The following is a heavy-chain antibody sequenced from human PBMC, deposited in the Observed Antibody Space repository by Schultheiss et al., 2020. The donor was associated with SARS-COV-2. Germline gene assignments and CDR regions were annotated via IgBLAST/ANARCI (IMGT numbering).Heavy chain of an antibody. V-gene: IGHV4-34*01. D-gene: IGHD4-17*01. CDR3: ARALYPTTTVTTRWFDP. Sequence: GSLRLSCAVYGGSFSGYYWSWIRQPPGKGLEWIGEIYHSGSTNYNPSLKSRVTISVDKSKNQFSLKLSSVTAADTAVYYCARALYPTTTVTTRWFDPWGQGTLVTVSS. CDR1: GGSFSGYY. J-gene: IGHJ5*02. CDR2: IYHSGST.